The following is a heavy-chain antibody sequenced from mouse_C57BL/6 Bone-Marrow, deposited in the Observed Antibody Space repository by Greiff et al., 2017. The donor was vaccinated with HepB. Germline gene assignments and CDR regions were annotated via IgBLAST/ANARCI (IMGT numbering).Heavy chain of an antibody. V-gene: IGHV1-64*01. CDR2: IHPNSGST. Sequence: QVQLQQPGAELVKPGASVKLSCKASGYTFTSYWMHWVKQRPGQGLEWIGMIHPNSGSTNYNEKFKSKATLTVDKSSSTAYMQLSSLTSEDSAVYYCAREGCYPYYYAMDYWGQGTSVTVSS. CDR3: AREGCYPYYYAMDY. J-gene: IGHJ4*01. D-gene: IGHD1-1*01. CDR1: GYTFTSYW.